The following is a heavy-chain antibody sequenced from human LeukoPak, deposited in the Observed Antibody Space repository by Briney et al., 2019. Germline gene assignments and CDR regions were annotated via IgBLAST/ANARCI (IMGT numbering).Heavy chain of an antibody. V-gene: IGHV4-39*01. CDR1: GGSISSSSYY. D-gene: IGHD3-3*01. J-gene: IGHJ4*02. Sequence: SETLSLTCTASGGSISSSSYYWGWIRQPPGKGLEWIGSIYYSGSTYYNPSLKSRVTISVDTSKNQFSLKLSSVTAADTAVYYCARQRRSGYYIDYWGQGTLVTVSS. CDR2: IYYSGST. CDR3: ARQRRSGYYIDY.